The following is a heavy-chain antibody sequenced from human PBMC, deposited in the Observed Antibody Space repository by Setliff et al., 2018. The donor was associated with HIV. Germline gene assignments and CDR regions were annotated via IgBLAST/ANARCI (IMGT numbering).Heavy chain of an antibody. J-gene: IGHJ4*02. V-gene: IGHV1-2*02. CDR1: GYTFTGYY. CDR2: INPNSGGT. Sequence: ASVKVSCKASGYTFTGYYMHWVRQAPGQGLEWMGWINPNSGGTNYAQKFQGRVTMTRDTSIATAYMELSRLKSDDTAVYYCARGATTAGLIDYWGQGTLVTRLL. CDR3: ARGATTAGLIDY. D-gene: IGHD4-4*01.